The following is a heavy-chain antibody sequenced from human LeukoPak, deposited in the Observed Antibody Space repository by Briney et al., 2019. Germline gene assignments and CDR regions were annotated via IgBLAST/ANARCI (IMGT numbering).Heavy chain of an antibody. D-gene: IGHD3-22*01. J-gene: IGHJ4*02. CDR3: ARDTKDSSGYDY. V-gene: IGHV3-21*01. CDR1: GFTFSSYS. CDR2: ISSSSSYI. Sequence: GGSLRLSCAASGFTFSSYSMNWVRQAPGKGLEWVSSISSSSSYIYYADSVKGRFTISRDNAKNSLYLQMNSLRADDTAVYYCARDTKDSSGYDYWGQGTLVTVSS.